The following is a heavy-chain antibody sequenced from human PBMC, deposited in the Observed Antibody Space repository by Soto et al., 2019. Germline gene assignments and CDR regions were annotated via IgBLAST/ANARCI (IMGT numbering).Heavy chain of an antibody. Sequence: QVQLQESGPGLVKPSQTLSLTCTVSGGSISSGDYYWSWIRQPPGKGLEWIGYIYYSGSTYDNPSLKSRVTISVDTSKNQFSLKLSSATAADTAVYYCARAYGGNDYYYYGMDVWGQGTTVTVSS. CDR2: IYYSGST. J-gene: IGHJ6*02. CDR1: GGSISSGDYY. V-gene: IGHV4-30-4*01. D-gene: IGHD4-17*01. CDR3: ARAYGGNDYYYYGMDV.